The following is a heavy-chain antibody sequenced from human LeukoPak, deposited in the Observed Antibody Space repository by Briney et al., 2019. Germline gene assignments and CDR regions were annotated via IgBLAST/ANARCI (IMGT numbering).Heavy chain of an antibody. CDR2: IYYSGST. Sequence: SETLSLTCTVSGGSISSSSYYWGWIRQPPGKGLEWIGSIYYSGSTYYNPSLKSRVTISVDTSKNQFSLKLSSVTAAGTAVYYCARHPSCSSTSCSDYWGQGTLVTVSS. V-gene: IGHV4-39*01. D-gene: IGHD2-2*01. J-gene: IGHJ4*02. CDR1: GGSISSSSYY. CDR3: ARHPSCSSTSCSDY.